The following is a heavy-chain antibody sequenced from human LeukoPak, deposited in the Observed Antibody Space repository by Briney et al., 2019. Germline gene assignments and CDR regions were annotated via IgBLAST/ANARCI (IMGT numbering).Heavy chain of an antibody. CDR1: GFTFSSYA. CDR3: AKCSSVWPTSADY. CDR2: ISGSDGTT. D-gene: IGHD2-2*01. J-gene: IGHJ4*02. V-gene: IGHV3-23*01. Sequence: GGSLRLSCAASGFTFSSYAMSWVRQAPGKGLEWVSAISGSDGTTYYADSVKGRFTISRDNSKNTLYLQMNSLRGEDTAVFYCAKCSSVWPTSADYWGQGTLVTVSS.